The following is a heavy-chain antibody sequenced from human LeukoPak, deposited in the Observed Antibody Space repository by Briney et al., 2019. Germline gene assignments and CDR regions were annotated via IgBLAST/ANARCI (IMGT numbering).Heavy chain of an antibody. D-gene: IGHD6-13*01. V-gene: IGHV1-2*02. CDR1: GYTFTDYY. CDR3: TRASSSWYIYFQQ. Sequence: ASVKVSCKASGYTFTDYYIHWVRQAPGQGLEWMGWINPNSGGTNYAQKFQGRVIMTRDTSITTAYMELTRLRSDDTAVYYCTRASSSWYIYFQQWGQGTLVTVSS. CDR2: INPNSGGT. J-gene: IGHJ1*01.